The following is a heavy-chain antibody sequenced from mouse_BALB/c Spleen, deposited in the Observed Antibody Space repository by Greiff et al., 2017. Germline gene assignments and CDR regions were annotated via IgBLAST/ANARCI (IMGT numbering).Heavy chain of an antibody. CDR3: ARRWLPGAMDY. D-gene: IGHD2-3*01. V-gene: IGHV2-9*02. Sequence: VMLVESGPGLVAPSQSLSITCTVSGFSLTSYGVHWVRQPPGKGLEWLGVIWAGGSTNYNSALMSRLSISKDNSKSQVFLKMNSLQTDDTAMYYCARRWLPGAMDYWGQGTSVTVSS. CDR1: GFSLTSYG. CDR2: IWAGGST. J-gene: IGHJ4*01.